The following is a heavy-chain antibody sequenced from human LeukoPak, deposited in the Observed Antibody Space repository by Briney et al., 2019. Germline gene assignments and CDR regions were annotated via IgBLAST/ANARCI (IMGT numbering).Heavy chain of an antibody. CDR2: IYTSGST. V-gene: IGHV4-4*07. Sequence: SETLSLTCTVSGGSINSYYWSWIRQPAGKGLEWIGRIYTSGSTNYNPSLKSRVTISVDTSKNQFSLKLSSVTAADTAVYYCATEAAAGSPYYYYYYMDVWGKGTTVTVSS. CDR1: GGSINSYY. CDR3: ATEAAAGSPYYYYYYMDV. J-gene: IGHJ6*03. D-gene: IGHD6-13*01.